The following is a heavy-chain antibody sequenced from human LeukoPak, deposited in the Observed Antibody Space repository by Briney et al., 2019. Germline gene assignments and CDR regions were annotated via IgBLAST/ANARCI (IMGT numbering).Heavy chain of an antibody. J-gene: IGHJ6*02. CDR2: ISYDGSNK. V-gene: IGHV3-30*18. Sequence: PGGSLRLSCAASGFTFSSYGMHWVRQAPGKGLEGVAVISYDGSNKYYADSVKGRFTISRDNSKNTLYLQMSSLRAEDTAVYYCAKDLAGHYYGSGSYLYYGMDVWGQGTTVTVSS. CDR1: GFTFSSYG. CDR3: AKDLAGHYYGSGSYLYYGMDV. D-gene: IGHD3-10*01.